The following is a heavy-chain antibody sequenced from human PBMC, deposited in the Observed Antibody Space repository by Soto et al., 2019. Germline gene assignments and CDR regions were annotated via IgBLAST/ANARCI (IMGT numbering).Heavy chain of an antibody. D-gene: IGHD4-17*01. CDR3: AKESMPEHYGDTLFDY. V-gene: IGHV3-23*01. CDR2: FSAGGRA. CDR1: GFSFSNYA. Sequence: QLLESGGGFVQPGGSLRLSCEAFGFSFSNYALSWVRQGPGKGLEWVATFSAGGRAYYAASVRGRFTVAKDTSKNTLHLQASSLRGDDTAVYYCAKESMPEHYGDTLFDYWGQGARVIVSS. J-gene: IGHJ4*02.